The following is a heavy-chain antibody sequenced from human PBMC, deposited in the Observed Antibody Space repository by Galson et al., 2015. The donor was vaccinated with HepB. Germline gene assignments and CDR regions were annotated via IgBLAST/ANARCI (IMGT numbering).Heavy chain of an antibody. CDR3: ARGAGYSYGQRFDY. CDR2: IVVGSGNT. D-gene: IGHD5-18*01. Sequence: SVKVSCKASGFTFTSSAMQWVRQARGQRLEWIGWIVVGSGNTNYAQKFQERVTITRDTSASTAYMELSSLRSGDTAVYYCARGAGYSYGQRFDYWGQGTLVTVSS. CDR1: GFTFTSSA. J-gene: IGHJ4*02. V-gene: IGHV1-58*02.